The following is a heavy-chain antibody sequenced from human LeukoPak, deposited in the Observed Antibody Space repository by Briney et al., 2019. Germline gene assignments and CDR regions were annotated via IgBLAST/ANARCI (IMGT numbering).Heavy chain of an antibody. J-gene: IGHJ4*02. D-gene: IGHD3-10*01. CDR3: ARRGSGPDY. V-gene: IGHV3-48*03. CDR2: ISSSGGTI. CDR1: GPTFSSYE. Sequence: PGGSLRLSCAASGPTFSSYEMNWVRQAPGKGLEWVSYISSSGGTIYYADSVKGRFTISRDNAKNSLYLQMNSLRAEDTAVYYCARRGSGPDYWGQGTLVTVSS.